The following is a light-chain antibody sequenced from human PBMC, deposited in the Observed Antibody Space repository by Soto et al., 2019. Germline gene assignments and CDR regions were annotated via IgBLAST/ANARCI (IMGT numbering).Light chain of an antibody. J-gene: IGKJ1*01. CDR2: AAS. CDR1: QSISNY. CDR3: QQSFRPLWT. V-gene: IGKV1-39*01. Sequence: DLQMTQSPSSLSASVGDRVTITCRASQSISNYLNWYQQKPGKAPKLLIYAASSMQSGVPSRFSGSGSETDFTLTISRLQPDDSATYYCQQSFRPLWTFGQGTKVEV.